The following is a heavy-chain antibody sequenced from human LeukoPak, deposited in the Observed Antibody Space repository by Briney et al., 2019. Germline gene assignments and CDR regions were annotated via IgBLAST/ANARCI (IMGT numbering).Heavy chain of an antibody. D-gene: IGHD3-10*01. CDR3: ARDLPYFYGSGTPSDH. Sequence: SETLSLTCSVSGGSMNPYYWNWIRQPPGKGLEWIGYQYYSGATDYNPSLKSRVTISVDTSKNQFSLKLSSVTAADTAVYYCARDLPYFYGSGTPSDHWGQGTLVTVSS. V-gene: IGHV4-59*12. CDR1: GGSMNPYY. CDR2: QYYSGAT. J-gene: IGHJ4*02.